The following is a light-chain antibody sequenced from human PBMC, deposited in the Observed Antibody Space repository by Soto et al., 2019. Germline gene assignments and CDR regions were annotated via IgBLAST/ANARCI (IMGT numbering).Light chain of an antibody. CDR1: SSDVGAYNY. CDR2: DVS. V-gene: IGLV2-14*03. J-gene: IGLJ1*01. Sequence: QSVLTQPASVSGSPGQSITISCTGTSSDVGAYNYVFWYQQHPGKAPKLMIYDVSNRPSGVSNRFSGSKSGNTASLTISGLQAEDEADYYCSSYTSISTYVFGTGTKVTVL. CDR3: SSYTSISTYV.